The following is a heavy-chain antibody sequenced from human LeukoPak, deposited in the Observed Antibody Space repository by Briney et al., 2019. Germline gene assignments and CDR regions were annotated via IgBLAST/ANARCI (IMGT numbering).Heavy chain of an antibody. CDR2: ISYDGSNK. Sequence: LPGGSLRLSCAASGFTFSSYAMHWVRQAPGKGLGWVAVISYDGSNKYYADSVKGRFTISRDNSKNTLYLQMNSLRAEDTAVYYCARGLGSGWYFYPLAFDIWGQGTMVTVSS. V-gene: IGHV3-30*04. J-gene: IGHJ3*02. D-gene: IGHD6-19*01. CDR3: ARGLGSGWYFYPLAFDI. CDR1: GFTFSSYA.